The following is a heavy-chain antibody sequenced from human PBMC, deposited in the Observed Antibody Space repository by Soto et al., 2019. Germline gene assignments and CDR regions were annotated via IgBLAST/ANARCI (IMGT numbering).Heavy chain of an antibody. CDR1: GFTFSSYW. J-gene: IGHJ4*01. V-gene: IGHV3-74*01. Sequence: GGSLRLSCAASGFTFSSYWMYWVRQAPGKGLMWVSRITSDGSSTTYADSVKGRFSISRDNAKNTLYLQMNSLRAEDTAVYYCERGYSGSGRHLWGQGTLVTVSS. CDR3: ERGYSGSGRHL. D-gene: IGHD3-10*01. CDR2: ITSDGSST.